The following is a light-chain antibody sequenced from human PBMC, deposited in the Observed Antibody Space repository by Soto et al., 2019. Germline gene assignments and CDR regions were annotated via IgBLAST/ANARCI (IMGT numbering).Light chain of an antibody. V-gene: IGKV1-5*01. CDR3: HQYTSYSST. CDR2: DAS. CDR1: QSINNW. J-gene: IGKJ1*01. Sequence: GDRVTITCRASQSINNWLAWYQQKPGKAPKLLIYDASSLESGVPSRFSGSGSGTEFTLTISSLQPDDFATYYCHQYTSYSSTFGQGTKVDIK.